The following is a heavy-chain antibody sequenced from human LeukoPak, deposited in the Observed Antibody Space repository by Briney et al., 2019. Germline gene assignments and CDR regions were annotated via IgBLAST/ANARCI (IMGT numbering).Heavy chain of an antibody. D-gene: IGHD2-2*03. CDR1: GYSISSNYY. CDR3: ARDVDTVLVD. V-gene: IGHV4-38-2*02. CDR2: IYHSGST. Sequence: SETLSLTCTVSGYSISSNYYWGWIRQPPGKGLEWIGSIYHSGSTYYNPSLKSRVTISVDTSKNQFSLKLSSVTAADTAVYYCARDVDTVLVDWGQGTLVTVSS. J-gene: IGHJ4*02.